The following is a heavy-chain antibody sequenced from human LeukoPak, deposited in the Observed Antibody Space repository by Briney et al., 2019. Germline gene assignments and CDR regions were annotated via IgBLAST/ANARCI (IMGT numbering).Heavy chain of an antibody. CDR3: ARDPQTYHSGSGSYYMPH. V-gene: IGHV3-7*03. CDR1: GLTFTNNW. J-gene: IGHJ4*02. D-gene: IGHD3-10*01. Sequence: PGGSLRLSCAASGLTFTNNWMTWVRQAPGKGLEWVASVKKDGSEKYYVDSVKGRFTISRDNAKNTLYLQMNSLRAEDTAVYYCARDPQTYHSGSGSYYMPHWGQGTLVTVSS. CDR2: VKKDGSEK.